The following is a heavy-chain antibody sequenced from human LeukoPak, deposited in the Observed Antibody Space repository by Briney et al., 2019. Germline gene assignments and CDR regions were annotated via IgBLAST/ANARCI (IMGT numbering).Heavy chain of an antibody. CDR2: ISPSGGIT. CDR3: AKDDDWGRYKH. V-gene: IGHV3-23*01. Sequence: QSGGSLRLSCAASGFTFSSHGMNWVRQAPGKGLEWVSGISPSGGITYYTDSVKGRFTISRDNSKSTQSLQMNSLRAEDTAVYYCAKDDDWGRYKHWGQGTLVTVS. CDR1: GFTFSSHG. J-gene: IGHJ1*01. D-gene: IGHD3-16*01.